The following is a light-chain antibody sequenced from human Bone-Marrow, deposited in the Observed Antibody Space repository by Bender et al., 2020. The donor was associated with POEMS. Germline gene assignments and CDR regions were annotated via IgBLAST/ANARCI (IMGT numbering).Light chain of an antibody. CDR1: TGAVTSGQK. Sequence: QAVVTQEPSLTVSPGGTVTLTCGSSTGAVTSGQKYYWFQQKPGQAPRTLVYDTSNKHSWTPARFSASLLGGKGALTLSGAQPEDEAEYYCLLSYSGAWVFGGGTKLTVL. CDR3: LLSYSGAWV. CDR2: DTS. J-gene: IGLJ3*02. V-gene: IGLV7-46*01.